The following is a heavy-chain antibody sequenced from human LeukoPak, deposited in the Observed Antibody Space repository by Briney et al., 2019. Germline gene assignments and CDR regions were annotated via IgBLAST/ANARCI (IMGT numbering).Heavy chain of an antibody. CDR3: ARGRSREYSSGWYLDY. Sequence: GGSLRLSCAASGFTFSSYAMSWVRQAPGKGLEWVSAISGSGGSTYYADSVKGRFTISRDNSKNTLYLQMNSLRAEDTAVYYCARGRSREYSSGWYLDYWGQGTLVTVSS. CDR2: ISGSGGST. CDR1: GFTFSSYA. D-gene: IGHD6-19*01. V-gene: IGHV3-23*01. J-gene: IGHJ4*02.